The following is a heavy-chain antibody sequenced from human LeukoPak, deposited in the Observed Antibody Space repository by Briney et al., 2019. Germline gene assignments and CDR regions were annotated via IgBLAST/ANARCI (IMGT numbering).Heavy chain of an antibody. CDR3: ARGASRLYYDSGNYYNSDYFDY. J-gene: IGHJ4*02. CDR1: GGTFSSYA. D-gene: IGHD3-10*01. V-gene: IGHV1-69*13. Sequence: SVKVSCKASGGTFSSYAISWVRQAPGQGLEWMGGIIPIFGTANYAQKFQGRVTITADESTSTAYMELSSLRSEDTAVYYCARGASRLYYDSGNYYNSDYFDYWGQGTLVIVSS. CDR2: IIPIFGTA.